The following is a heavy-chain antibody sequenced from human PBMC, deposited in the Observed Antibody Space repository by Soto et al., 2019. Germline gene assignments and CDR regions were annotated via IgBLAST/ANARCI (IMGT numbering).Heavy chain of an antibody. J-gene: IGHJ6*02. V-gene: IGHV1-69*13. D-gene: IGHD2-15*01. CDR1: GGTFSSYA. CDR2: IIPIFGTA. CDR3: ARDARILSYYYYGMDV. Sequence: SVKVSCKASGGTFSSYAISWVRQAPGQGLEWMGGIIPIFGTANYAQKFQGRVTITADESTSTAYMELSSLRSEDTAVYYCARDARILSYYYYGMDVWGQGTTVTVSS.